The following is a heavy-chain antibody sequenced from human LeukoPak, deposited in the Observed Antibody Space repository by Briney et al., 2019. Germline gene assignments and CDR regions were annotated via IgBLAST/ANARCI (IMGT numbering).Heavy chain of an antibody. J-gene: IGHJ2*01. CDR1: GGSISGYY. CDR2: IYYSGST. Sequence: SETLSLTCTVSGGSISGYYYNWIRQPPGKGLEWIGYIYYSGSTNYNPSLKSRVTISLDTSKNQFTLKLSSVTTADTAVYYCARSVVTLYWYFDLWGRGTLVTVSS. D-gene: IGHD4-23*01. CDR3: ARSVVTLYWYFDL. V-gene: IGHV4-59*01.